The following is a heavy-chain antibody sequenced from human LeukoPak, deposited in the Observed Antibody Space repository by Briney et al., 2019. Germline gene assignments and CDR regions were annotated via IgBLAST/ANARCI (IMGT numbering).Heavy chain of an antibody. CDR1: GGSISSGGYY. CDR2: IYYSGST. D-gene: IGHD1-1*01. CDR3: ASYSWNAFDI. Sequence: SETLSLTCTVSGGSISSGGYYWSWIRQHLGKGLGWIGYIYYSGSTYYNPSLKSRVTISVDTSKNQFSLKLSSVTAADTAVYYCASYSWNAFDIWGQGTMVTVSS. J-gene: IGHJ3*02. V-gene: IGHV4-31*03.